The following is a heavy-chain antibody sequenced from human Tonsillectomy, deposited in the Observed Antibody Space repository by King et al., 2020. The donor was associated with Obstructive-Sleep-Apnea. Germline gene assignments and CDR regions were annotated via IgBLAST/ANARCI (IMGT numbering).Heavy chain of an antibody. D-gene: IGHD3-22*01. Sequence: VQLQQWGAGLLKPSETLSLTCAVYGGSFSGYYWNWIRQPPGKGLEWIGEINHSGITNYNPSLKSRVTILVDTSKNQFSLKLSSVTAADTAVYYCARGDTYYYDSSVYYRTDAFDIWGQGTMVTVSS. J-gene: IGHJ3*02. CDR2: INHSGIT. V-gene: IGHV4-34*01. CDR1: GGSFSGYY. CDR3: ARGDTYYYDSSVYYRTDAFDI.